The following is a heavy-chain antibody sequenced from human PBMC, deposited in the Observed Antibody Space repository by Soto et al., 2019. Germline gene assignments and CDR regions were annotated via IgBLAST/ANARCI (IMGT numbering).Heavy chain of an antibody. J-gene: IGHJ3*01. CDR2: IYYSGST. Sequence: QVQLQESGPGLVKASQTLSLTCTVSGDSISSDGYYLTWIRQHPGKGLEWIGDIYYSGSTSYNPSGAERVTMSVHTSDIQLSLKLLSVAAADTAVYYCARRHDALTGPDAFDVWGQGTKVTFSS. V-gene: IGHV4-31*03. D-gene: IGHD3-9*01. CDR3: ARRHDALTGPDAFDV. CDR1: GDSISSDGYY.